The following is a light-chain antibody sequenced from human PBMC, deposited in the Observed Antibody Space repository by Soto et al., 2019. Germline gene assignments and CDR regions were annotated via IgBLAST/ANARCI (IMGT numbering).Light chain of an antibody. CDR3: CSYAGSSTPYYV. CDR1: SSDVGSYNL. CDR2: EGS. Sequence: QSALTQPASVSGSPGQSITISCTGTSSDVGSYNLVSWYQQHPGKAPKLMIYEGSKRPSGVSNRFSGSKSGNTASLTISGLQAEDEADYYCCSYAGSSTPYYVFGTGTK. J-gene: IGLJ1*01. V-gene: IGLV2-23*01.